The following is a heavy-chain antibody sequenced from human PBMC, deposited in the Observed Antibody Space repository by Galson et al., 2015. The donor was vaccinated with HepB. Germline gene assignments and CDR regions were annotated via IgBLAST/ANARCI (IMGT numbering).Heavy chain of an antibody. CDR1: GFSLSTSGVG. D-gene: IGHD3-22*01. J-gene: IGHJ3*01. Sequence: PALVKPTQTLTLTCTFSGFSLSTSGVGVGWIRQPPGKALEWFALFYWNDDKRYSPSLKSRLTITKDTSRNQVVLTMTNMDPVDTATYFCAHMSYYGGSAYYKAAFAVWGQGTMVTVSS. CDR2: FYWNDDK. CDR3: AHMSYYGGSAYYKAAFAV. V-gene: IGHV2-5*01.